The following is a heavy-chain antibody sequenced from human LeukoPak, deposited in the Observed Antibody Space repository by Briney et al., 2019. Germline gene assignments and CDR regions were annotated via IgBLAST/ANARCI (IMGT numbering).Heavy chain of an antibody. CDR1: GYSFTSYW. Sequence: GESLKISWKASGYSFTSYWIAWVRQMPGKGLEWMGIIYPGDSDTRYSPSFQGQVTISADKSINTAYLQWSSLKASDTAIYYCASTMVVNCFDYWGQGTLVTVSS. J-gene: IGHJ4*02. CDR3: ASTMVVNCFDY. CDR2: IYPGDSDT. V-gene: IGHV5-51*01. D-gene: IGHD3-10*01.